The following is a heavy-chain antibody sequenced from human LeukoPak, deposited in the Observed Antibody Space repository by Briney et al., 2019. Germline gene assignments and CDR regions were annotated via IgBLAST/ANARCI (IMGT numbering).Heavy chain of an antibody. D-gene: IGHD6-13*01. CDR3: VGGGLAYFDY. V-gene: IGHV3-48*03. Sequence: GGSLRRSCTASGFPFSVFEMNWVRQAPGKGLEWVSYISGSGITIYYADSVKGRFTISRDNAKNSLYLQMNSLRAEDTAVYYCVGGGLAYFDYWGQGTLVTVSS. CDR1: GFPFSVFE. CDR2: ISGSGITI. J-gene: IGHJ4*02.